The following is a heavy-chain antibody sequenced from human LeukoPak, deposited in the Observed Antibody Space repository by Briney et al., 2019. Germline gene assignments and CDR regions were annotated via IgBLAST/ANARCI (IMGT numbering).Heavy chain of an antibody. CDR3: ARVCSTTSCFGTFDY. CDR2: IYYSGST. CDR1: GGSISSGDYY. Sequence: SETLSLTCTVSGGSISSGDYYWSWIRQPPGKGLEWIGYIYYSGSTYYNPSLKSRVTISVDTSKNQFSLRLSSVTAADTAVYYCARVCSTTSCFGTFDYWGQGTLVTVSS. V-gene: IGHV4-30-4*01. J-gene: IGHJ4*02. D-gene: IGHD2-2*01.